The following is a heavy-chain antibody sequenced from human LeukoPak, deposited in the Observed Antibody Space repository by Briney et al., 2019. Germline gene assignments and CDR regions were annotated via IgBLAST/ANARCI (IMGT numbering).Heavy chain of an antibody. J-gene: IGHJ3*02. D-gene: IGHD1-26*01. CDR3: ARGRWRGSEHTNDAFDI. Sequence: SVKVSCKASGGTFSSYAISWVRQAPGQGLEWMGGIIPIFGTANYAQKFQGRVTITTDESTSTAYMELSSLRSEDTAVYYCARGRWRGSEHTNDAFDIWGQGTMVTVSS. CDR1: GGTFSSYA. CDR2: IIPIFGTA. V-gene: IGHV1-69*05.